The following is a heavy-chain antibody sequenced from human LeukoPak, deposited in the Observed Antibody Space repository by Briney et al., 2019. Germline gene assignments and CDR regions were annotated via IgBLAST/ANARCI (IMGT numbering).Heavy chain of an antibody. CDR1: VGTFSQYV. CDR2: IVPVFKTA. V-gene: IGHV1-69*01. CDR3: VRDGDGFEYFRY. D-gene: IGHD5-24*01. J-gene: IGHJ1*01. Sequence: ASVSVSSKPSVGTFSQYVISWVRQAPGQGLEWMGGIVPVFKTAQYAEKFQGRVTIIADESTRTGYLELSGLTSEDTAMYYCVRDGDGFEYFRYWGQGTQVTVSS.